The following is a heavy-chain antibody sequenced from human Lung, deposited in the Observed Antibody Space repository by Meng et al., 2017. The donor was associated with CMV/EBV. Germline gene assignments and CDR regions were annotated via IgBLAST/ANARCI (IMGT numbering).Heavy chain of an antibody. CDR1: GGSFSGYY. CDR2: INHSGST. V-gene: IGHV4-34*01. Sequence: SXTLSLXCAVYGGSFSGYYWSWIRQPPGKGLEWIGEINHSGSTNYNPSLKSRVTISVDTSKNQFSLKLSSVTAADTAVYYCASIAAAGDTPFDYWVPGTXVNGAS. CDR3: ASIAAAGDTPFDY. J-gene: IGHJ4*02. D-gene: IGHD6-13*01.